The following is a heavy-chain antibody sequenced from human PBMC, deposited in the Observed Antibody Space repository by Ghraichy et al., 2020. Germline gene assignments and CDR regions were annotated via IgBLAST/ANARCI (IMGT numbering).Heavy chain of an antibody. J-gene: IGHJ3*02. CDR1: GGSISSGGYS. CDR3: ARAAVSINWGLDPVDAFDI. D-gene: IGHD7-27*01. V-gene: IGHV4-30-2*01. CDR2: IYHSGST. Sequence: SETLSLTCAVSGGSISSGGYSWSWIRQPPGKGLEWIGYIYHSGSTYYNPSLKSRVTISVDRSKNQFSLKLSSVTAADTAVYYCARAAVSINWGLDPVDAFDIWGQGTMVTVSS.